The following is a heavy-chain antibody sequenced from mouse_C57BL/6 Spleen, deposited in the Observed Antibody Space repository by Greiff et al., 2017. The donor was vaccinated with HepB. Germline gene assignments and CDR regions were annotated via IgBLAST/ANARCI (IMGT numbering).Heavy chain of an antibody. V-gene: IGHV1-47*01. CDR2: IHHYNDDT. D-gene: IGHD4-1*01. Sequence: VQLQQSGAELVKPGASVKMSCKASGYTFTTYPIEWMKQNHGKSLEWIGNIHHYNDDTKYNEKFKGKATLTVEKSTSTVYLELSRLTSEDSAVYYCSRLTGTPGYFDYWGQGTTLTVSS. J-gene: IGHJ2*01. CDR1: GYTFTTYP. CDR3: SRLTGTPGYFDY.